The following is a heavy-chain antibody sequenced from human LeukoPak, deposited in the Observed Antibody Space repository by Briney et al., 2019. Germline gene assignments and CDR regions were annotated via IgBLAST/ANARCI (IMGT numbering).Heavy chain of an antibody. CDR1: GFTFSNFG. CDR3: ASSRYDSSGYYGIIGY. Sequence: GGSLRLSCAASGFTFSNFGMHWVRQAPGKGLEWVAFIRFDGTSEFYADSVKARFTISRDNAKNSLYLQMNSLRAEDTALYYCASSRYDSSGYYGIIGYWGQGTLVTVSS. V-gene: IGHV3-30*02. CDR2: IRFDGTSE. D-gene: IGHD3-22*01. J-gene: IGHJ4*02.